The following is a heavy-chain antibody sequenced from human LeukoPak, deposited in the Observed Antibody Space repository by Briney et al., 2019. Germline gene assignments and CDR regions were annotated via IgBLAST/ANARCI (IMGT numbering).Heavy chain of an antibody. CDR1: GFTFSSYD. Sequence: GGSLRLSWAASGFTFSSYDMHWVRQAREKGLEWVSAIGTAGATYYPGSVKGRFTISRENAKNSLYLQMNSLRAGDTAVYYCARGITGTTTWFDPWGQGTLVTVSS. CDR2: IGTAGAT. V-gene: IGHV3-13*01. D-gene: IGHD1-7*01. J-gene: IGHJ5*02. CDR3: ARGITGTTTWFDP.